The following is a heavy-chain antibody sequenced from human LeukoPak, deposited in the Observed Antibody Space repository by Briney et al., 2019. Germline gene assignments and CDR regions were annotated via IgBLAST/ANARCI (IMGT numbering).Heavy chain of an antibody. CDR1: GFTFDDYV. J-gene: IGHJ4*02. D-gene: IGHD3-22*01. CDR2: ISWNSGSI. Sequence: GGSLRLSCAASGFTFDDYVMHWVRQAPGKGLEWVSGISWNSGSIGYADSVKGRFTISRDNAKNSLYLQVNSLTTDDTAFYYCAKDDSSAYLDYWGQGALVTVSS. CDR3: AKDDSSAYLDY. V-gene: IGHV3-9*01.